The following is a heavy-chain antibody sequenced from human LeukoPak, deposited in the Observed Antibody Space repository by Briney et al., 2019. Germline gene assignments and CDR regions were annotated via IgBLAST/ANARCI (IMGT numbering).Heavy chain of an antibody. CDR2: IYHSGST. CDR3: ARGAYCSSTSCYPYYYYGMGV. J-gene: IGHJ6*04. D-gene: IGHD2-2*01. Sequence: SETLSLTCAVSGGSISSGGYSWSWIRQPPGKGLEWIGYIYHSGSTYYNPSLKSRVTISVDRSKNQFSLKLSSVTAADTAVYYCARGAYCSSTSCYPYYYYGMGVWGKGTTVTVSS. V-gene: IGHV4-30-2*01. CDR1: GGSISSGGYS.